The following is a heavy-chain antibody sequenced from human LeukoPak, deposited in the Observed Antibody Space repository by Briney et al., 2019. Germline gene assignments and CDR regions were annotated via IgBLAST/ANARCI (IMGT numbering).Heavy chain of an antibody. J-gene: IGHJ4*02. Sequence: AGGSLRLSCAASGFTLSSYAMSWVRQAPGKGLEWVSAISGSGGSTYYADSVKGRFTISRDNSKNTLYLQMNSLRAEDTAVYYCAKDFEQLVSYFDYWGQGTLVTVSS. D-gene: IGHD6-6*01. CDR2: ISGSGGST. CDR3: AKDFEQLVSYFDY. V-gene: IGHV3-23*01. CDR1: GFTLSSYA.